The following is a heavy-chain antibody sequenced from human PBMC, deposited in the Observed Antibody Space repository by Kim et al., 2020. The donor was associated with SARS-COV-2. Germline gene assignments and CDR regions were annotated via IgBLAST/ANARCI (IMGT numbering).Heavy chain of an antibody. CDR1: GGTFSSYA. J-gene: IGHJ4*02. D-gene: IGHD4-17*01. CDR2: IIPIFVTA. Sequence: SVKVSCKASGGTFSSYAISWVRQAPGQGLEWMGGIIPIFVTANYAQKFQCRVTITADESTSTAYMELSSLRSEDTAVYYCARGARYDDYGDYGGFDSWGQGTLVTVSS. V-gene: IGHV1-69*13. CDR3: ARGARYDDYGDYGGFDS.